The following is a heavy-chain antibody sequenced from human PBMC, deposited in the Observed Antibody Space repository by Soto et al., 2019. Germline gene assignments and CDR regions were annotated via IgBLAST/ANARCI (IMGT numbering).Heavy chain of an antibody. D-gene: IGHD3-22*01. V-gene: IGHV3-48*02. J-gene: IGHJ2*01. Sequence: HPGGSLRLSCAASGFTFSSYSMNWVRQAPGKGLEWVSYISSSSSTIYYADSVKGRFTISRDNAKNSLYLQMNSLRDEDTAVYYCASPETAYYYDSSGHRPNWYFDLWGRGTLVTVSS. CDR3: ASPETAYYYDSSGHRPNWYFDL. CDR2: ISSSSSTI. CDR1: GFTFSSYS.